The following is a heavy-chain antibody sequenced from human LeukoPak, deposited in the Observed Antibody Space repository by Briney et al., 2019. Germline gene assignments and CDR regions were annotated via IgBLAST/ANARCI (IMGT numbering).Heavy chain of an antibody. Sequence: SETLSLTCTVSGGSIISFYWSWIRQPPGQGLEWIGYIYDNGTTNYNPSLKSRGTESVDTAKNQFSLRLSAVTAADTAMYYCARTLGYCSGGSCSYDAFDIWGQGTMVTVSS. CDR2: IYDNGTT. J-gene: IGHJ3*02. CDR1: GGSIISFY. V-gene: IGHV4-59*01. D-gene: IGHD2-15*01. CDR3: ARTLGYCSGGSCSYDAFDI.